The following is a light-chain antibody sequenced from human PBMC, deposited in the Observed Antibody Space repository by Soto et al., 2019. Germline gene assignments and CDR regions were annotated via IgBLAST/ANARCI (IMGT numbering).Light chain of an antibody. J-gene: IGKJ2*01. Sequence: ESMLTQSPGTLSLSPGERATLSCRASQSVSTRSLAWYQQKPGQAPTLLIYGASIRATGIPDRFSGSGSGTDFTFNISRLEPEDFAVYYGHQFGSSPPAFTFGQGTKLEI. V-gene: IGKV3-20*01. CDR3: HQFGSSPPAFT. CDR1: QSVSTRS. CDR2: GAS.